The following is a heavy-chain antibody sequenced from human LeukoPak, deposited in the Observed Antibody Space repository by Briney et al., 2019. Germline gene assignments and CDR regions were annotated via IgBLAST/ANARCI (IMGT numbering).Heavy chain of an antibody. D-gene: IGHD6-19*01. CDR1: GGSISSYY. CDR3: ASIAVSDADAFDI. CDR2: IYYSGST. J-gene: IGHJ3*02. Sequence: SETLSLTCTVSGGSISSYYWSWIRQPPGKGLEWSGYIYYSGSTNYNPSLKSRVTISVDTSKNQFSLKLSSVTAADTAVYYCASIAVSDADAFDIWGQGTMVTVSS. V-gene: IGHV4-59*01.